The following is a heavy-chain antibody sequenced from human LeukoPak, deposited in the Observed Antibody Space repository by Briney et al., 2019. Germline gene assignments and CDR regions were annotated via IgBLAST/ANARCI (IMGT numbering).Heavy chain of an antibody. CDR3: AREKNYDFWSGYWRGLPGAFDI. CDR2: ITTTFYT. CDR1: GFTFSSYS. Sequence: GGSLRLSCAASGFTFSSYSFNWVRQVPGKGLEWVSSITTTFYTYYTDSLEDRFTISSDNAKNSRYLQMNSLRAEDTAVYYCAREKNYDFWSGYWRGLPGAFDIWGQGTMVTVSS. J-gene: IGHJ3*02. V-gene: IGHV3-21*01. D-gene: IGHD3-3*01.